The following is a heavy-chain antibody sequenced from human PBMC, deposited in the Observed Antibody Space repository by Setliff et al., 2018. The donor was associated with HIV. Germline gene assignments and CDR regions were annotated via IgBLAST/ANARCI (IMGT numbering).Heavy chain of an antibody. J-gene: IGHJ4*02. D-gene: IGHD2-21*02. CDR1: GGSISSSSYY. CDR2: GHYTGNT. V-gene: IGHV4-39*02. CDR3: AREGDGIDF. Sequence: SETLSLTCTVSGGSISSSSYYWGWIRQPPGKGLEWIGSGHYTGNTYTSPPLKSRATISLDASKNKISLKLTSVTSADTAVYYFAREGDGIDFWGQGTLVTVSS.